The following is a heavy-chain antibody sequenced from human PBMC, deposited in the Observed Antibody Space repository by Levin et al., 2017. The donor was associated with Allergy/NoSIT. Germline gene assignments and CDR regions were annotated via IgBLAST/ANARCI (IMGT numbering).Heavy chain of an antibody. CDR3: VRGGGYYGSW. Sequence: QAGGSLRLSCEASGFTFSDYWMSWVRQPSGKGLEWVARINKGRNEISYVDSVKGRFTISRDDGKKSLYLQMNSLRVEGTAVYYCVRGGGYYGSWWGQGALVTVSS. J-gene: IGHJ4*02. CDR1: GFTFSDYW. V-gene: IGHV3-7*05. CDR2: INKGRNEI. D-gene: IGHD3-10*01.